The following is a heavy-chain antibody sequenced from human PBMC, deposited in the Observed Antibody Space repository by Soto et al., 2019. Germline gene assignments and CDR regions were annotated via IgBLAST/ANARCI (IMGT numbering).Heavy chain of an antibody. Sequence: PSVTLCLTCAVSGASISNTDWWTWVRQPPGKGLEWIGEIYHSGTTNCDPSLKSRVTISLDKSKSQFSLKLTSVTAADTAVYYCAIPGSGDFDYWGQGTLVTVSS. CDR2: IYHSGTT. V-gene: IGHV4-4*02. J-gene: IGHJ4*02. CDR1: GASISNTDW. D-gene: IGHD2-15*01. CDR3: AIPGSGDFDY.